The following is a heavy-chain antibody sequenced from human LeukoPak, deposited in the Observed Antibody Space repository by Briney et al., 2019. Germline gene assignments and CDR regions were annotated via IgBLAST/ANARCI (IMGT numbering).Heavy chain of an antibody. CDR2: ISSSGCTI. CDR1: GFTFSTYE. V-gene: IGHV3-48*03. CDR3: ARESRDGYFDY. J-gene: IGHJ4*02. D-gene: IGHD5-24*01. Sequence: GGSLRLSCAASGFTFSTYEMNWVRQAPGKGLEWVSYISSSGCTISYADSVKGRFTISRDNAKKSLYLQMNSLRAEDTAVYYCARESRDGYFDYWGQGTLVTVSS.